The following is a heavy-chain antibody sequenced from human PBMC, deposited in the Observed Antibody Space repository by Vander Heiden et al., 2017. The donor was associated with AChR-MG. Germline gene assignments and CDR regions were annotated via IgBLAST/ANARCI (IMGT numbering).Heavy chain of an antibody. Sequence: QVQLVQYGAEVKKPGSSVKVSCKASGGPFSSYAISWVRQAPGQGLEWMGGIIPICGTANYAQKFQGRVTITADESTSTAYMELSSLRSEDTAVYYCAREGGRSLAWVKLAAAGTSVGWFDPWGQGTLVTVSS. CDR1: GGPFSSYA. D-gene: IGHD6-13*01. J-gene: IGHJ5*02. CDR2: IIPICGTA. CDR3: AREGGRSLAWVKLAAAGTSVGWFDP. V-gene: IGHV1-69*01.